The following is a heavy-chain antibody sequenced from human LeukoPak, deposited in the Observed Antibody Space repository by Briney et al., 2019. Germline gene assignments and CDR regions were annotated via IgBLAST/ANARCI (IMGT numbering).Heavy chain of an antibody. J-gene: IGHJ4*02. V-gene: IGHV3-11*01. CDR2: ISSSGSTI. Sequence: GGSLRLSCAASGFTFSDYYMSWIRQAPGKGLEWVSYISSSGSTIYYADSVKGRFTISRDNAKNSLYLQMNSLKTEDTAVYYCTSSAYDYRFFGNWGQGTLVTVSS. D-gene: IGHD5-12*01. CDR3: TSSAYDYRFFGN. CDR1: GFTFSDYY.